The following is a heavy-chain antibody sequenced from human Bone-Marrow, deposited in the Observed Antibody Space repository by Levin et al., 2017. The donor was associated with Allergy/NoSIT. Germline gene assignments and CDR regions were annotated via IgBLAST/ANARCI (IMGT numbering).Heavy chain of an antibody. J-gene: IGHJ6*04. CDR1: GFTFHDHA. CDR3: ARGPYYDLLTGPLLDV. Sequence: QTGGSLRLSCAASGFTFHDHAMHWVRQAPGRGLEWISGISLNSGSIGYADSVKGRFTISRDNAKNSLYLQMNSLRVEDTALYSCARGPYYDLLTGPLLDVWGKGTTVIVSS. V-gene: IGHV3-9*01. D-gene: IGHD3-9*01. CDR2: ISLNSGSI.